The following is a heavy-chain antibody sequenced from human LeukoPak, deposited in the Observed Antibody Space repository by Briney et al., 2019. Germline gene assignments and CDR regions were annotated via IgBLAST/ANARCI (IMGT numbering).Heavy chain of an antibody. CDR1: GYTFTSYY. CDR2: INPSGGGT. J-gene: IGHJ4*02. CDR3: ARALRSYSSEDY. V-gene: IGHV1-46*01. Sequence: ASVKVSCKASGYTFTSYYMHWVRQAPGQGLEWMGIINPSGGGTSYAQEFQGRVTMTRDTSTNTVYMELSSLRSEDTAVYYCARALRSYSSEDYWGQGTLVTVSS. D-gene: IGHD3-22*01.